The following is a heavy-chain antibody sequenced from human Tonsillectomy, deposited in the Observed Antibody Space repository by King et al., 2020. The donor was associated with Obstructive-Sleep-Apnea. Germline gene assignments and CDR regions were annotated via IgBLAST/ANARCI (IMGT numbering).Heavy chain of an antibody. D-gene: IGHD2-15*01. Sequence: VQLVESGAEVKKPGESLKISCKGSGYSFTSNWIGWVRQMPGKGLEWMGIIYPGDSDTRYSPSFQGQVTISADKSISTAYLQWSSLKASDTAMYYCARQAQLGYCSGGSCYRPPYYFDYWGQGTLVTVSS. CDR3: ARQAQLGYCSGGSCYRPPYYFDY. V-gene: IGHV5-51*01. CDR2: IYPGDSDT. CDR1: GYSFTSNW. J-gene: IGHJ4*02.